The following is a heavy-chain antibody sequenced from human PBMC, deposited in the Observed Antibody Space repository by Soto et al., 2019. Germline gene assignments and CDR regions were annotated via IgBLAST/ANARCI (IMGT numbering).Heavy chain of an antibody. Sequence: EVQLVESGGGLVKPGGSLRLSCAASGFTFSSYSMNWVRQAPGKGLEWVSSISSSSSYIYYADSVKGRFTISRDNAKNXXYLQMNSLRAEDTAVYYCARGMVRGVIIGSEYFQHWGQGTLVTVSS. D-gene: IGHD3-10*01. CDR2: ISSSSSYI. V-gene: IGHV3-21*01. CDR3: ARGMVRGVIIGSEYFQH. J-gene: IGHJ1*01. CDR1: GFTFSSYS.